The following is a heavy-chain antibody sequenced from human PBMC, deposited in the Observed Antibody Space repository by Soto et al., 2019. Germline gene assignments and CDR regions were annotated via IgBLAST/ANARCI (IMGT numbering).Heavy chain of an antibody. V-gene: IGHV3-30-3*01. CDR3: ARLGGSYGGG. J-gene: IGHJ4*02. Sequence: QVQLVESGGGVVQPGRSLRLSCAASGFTFSSYAMHWVRQAPGKGLEWVAVITYDGSNKYYADPVKGRFTISRDNSKNTLYLRMNSLRAEDTAVYYCARLGGSYGGGWGQGTLVTVSS. D-gene: IGHD1-26*01. CDR2: ITYDGSNK. CDR1: GFTFSSYA.